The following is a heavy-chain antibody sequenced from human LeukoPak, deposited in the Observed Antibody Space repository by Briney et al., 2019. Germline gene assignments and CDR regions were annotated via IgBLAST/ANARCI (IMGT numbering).Heavy chain of an antibody. D-gene: IGHD2-2*01. J-gene: IGHJ6*03. Sequence: PSETLSLTCTVSGGSISSYYWSWIRQPPGKGLEWIGYIYYSGSTNYNPSLKSRVTRSVDTSKNQFSLKLSSVTAADTAVYYCARRAVVVPAARGYYYYYMDVGGKGTTSTVSS. CDR1: GGSISSYY. CDR2: IYYSGST. V-gene: IGHV4-59*01. CDR3: ARRAVVVPAARGYYYYYMDV.